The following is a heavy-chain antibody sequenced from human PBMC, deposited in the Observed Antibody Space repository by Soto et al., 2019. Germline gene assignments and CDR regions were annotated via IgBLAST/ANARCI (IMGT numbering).Heavy chain of an antibody. Sequence: GGSLRLSCAASGFTFSSYGMHWVRQAPGKGLEWVAVISYDGSNKYYADSVKGRFTISRDNSKNTLYLQMNSLRAEDTAVYYCASSGYSSSWRPNRFDPWGQGTLVTVSS. CDR3: ASSGYSSSWRPNRFDP. D-gene: IGHD6-13*01. CDR2: ISYDGSNK. CDR1: GFTFSSYG. V-gene: IGHV3-30*03. J-gene: IGHJ5*02.